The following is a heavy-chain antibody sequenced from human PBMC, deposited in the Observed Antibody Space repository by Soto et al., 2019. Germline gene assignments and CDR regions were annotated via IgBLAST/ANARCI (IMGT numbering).Heavy chain of an antibody. CDR3: AESGTMVRGVNGDYYYYYMDV. CDR2: ISSSSSYI. CDR1: GFTFSSYS. J-gene: IGHJ6*03. D-gene: IGHD3-10*01. Sequence: GESLKISCAASGFTFSSYSMNWVRQAPGKGLEWVSSISSSSSYIYYADSVKGRFTISRDNAKNSLYLQMNSLRAEDTAVYYCAESGTMVRGVNGDYYYYYMDVWGKGTTVTVSS. V-gene: IGHV3-21*01.